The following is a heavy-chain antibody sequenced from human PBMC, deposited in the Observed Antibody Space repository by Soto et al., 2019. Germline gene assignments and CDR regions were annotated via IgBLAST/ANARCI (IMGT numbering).Heavy chain of an antibody. CDR2: ISAYNGNT. V-gene: IGHV1-18*04. CDR1: GYTFTSYG. CDR3: AAQGNYDFGSGFHETNWFDP. Sequence: ASVKVSCKASGYTFTSYGISWVRQAPGQGLEWMGWISAYNGNTNYAQKLQGRVTMTTDTSKSTAYMELRSLRFDDTAVYYCAAQGNYDFGSGFHETNWFDPWGQGTLVTVSS. J-gene: IGHJ5*02. D-gene: IGHD3-3*01.